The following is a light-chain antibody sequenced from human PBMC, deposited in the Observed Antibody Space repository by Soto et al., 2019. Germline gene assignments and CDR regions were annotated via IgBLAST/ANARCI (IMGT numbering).Light chain of an antibody. Sequence: QSALTQPASVSGSPGQSITISCTGTGSDIGAYNYVSWYQQHPGKAPKLIIYGVTHRPSGVSTRFSASKSAYTASLTISGLQAEDEADYYCSSFTTSYFYXFGPGTKVTVL. V-gene: IGLV2-14*01. CDR2: GVT. CDR3: SSFTTSYFYX. J-gene: IGLJ1*01. CDR1: GSDIGAYNY.